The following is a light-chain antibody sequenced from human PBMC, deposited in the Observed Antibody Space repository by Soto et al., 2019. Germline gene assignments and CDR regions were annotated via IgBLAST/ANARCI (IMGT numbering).Light chain of an antibody. CDR2: GAS. CDR1: QSVSSNN. Sequence: EIVLTQSPGTLSLSPGERATLSCRASQSVSSNNLAWYQQRPGQAPRVVIYGASTRATGIPERFSGSGSGTDFPLTISRLEPEDFAVYYCQQYGRSPFTFGPGTKVDIK. CDR3: QQYGRSPFT. J-gene: IGKJ3*01. V-gene: IGKV3-20*01.